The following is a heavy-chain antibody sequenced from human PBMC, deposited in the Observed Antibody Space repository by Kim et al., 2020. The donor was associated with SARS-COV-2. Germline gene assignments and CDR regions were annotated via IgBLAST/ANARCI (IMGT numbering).Heavy chain of an antibody. CDR1: GFTFSSYG. V-gene: IGHV3-30*18. CDR3: AKHRRYYDILTGXPTPNYYYYYXXXV. Sequence: GGSLRLSCAASGFTFSSYGMHWVRQAPGKGLEWVAVISYDGSNKYYADSVKGRFTISRDNSKNTLYLQMNSLRAEDTAVYYCAKHRRYYDILTGXPTPNYYYYYXXXVWGQGTTVXVSS. J-gene: IGHJ6*02. CDR2: ISYDGSNK. D-gene: IGHD3-9*01.